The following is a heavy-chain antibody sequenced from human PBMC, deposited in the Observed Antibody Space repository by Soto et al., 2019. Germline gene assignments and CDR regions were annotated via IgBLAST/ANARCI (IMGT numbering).Heavy chain of an antibody. Sequence: EASVKVSCKVSGYTLTKLSMHWVRQAPGKGLEWMGGFDPEDGETIFAQKFQGRVAATEDTSTDTAYMELNSLRSEDTAVYYCATPPGRQQLLLRALSFDYWGQGTLVTVSS. J-gene: IGHJ4*02. CDR2: FDPEDGET. CDR3: ATPPGRQQLLLRALSFDY. D-gene: IGHD6-13*01. CDR1: GYTLTKLS. V-gene: IGHV1-24*01.